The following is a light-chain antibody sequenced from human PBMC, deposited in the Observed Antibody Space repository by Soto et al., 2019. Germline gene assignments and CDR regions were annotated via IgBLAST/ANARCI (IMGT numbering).Light chain of an antibody. V-gene: IGLV1-47*01. CDR3: AAWDDSLSIWV. J-gene: IGLJ3*02. Sequence: QAVVTQPPSVSGTPGQSVTISCSGSSSNVGSIFVHWYQQIPGTAPKLLIFRNYQRPSGVPDRFSASKSGTSASLAISGLRSEDEADYYCAAWDDSLSIWVFGGGTKLTVL. CDR1: SSNVGSIF. CDR2: RNY.